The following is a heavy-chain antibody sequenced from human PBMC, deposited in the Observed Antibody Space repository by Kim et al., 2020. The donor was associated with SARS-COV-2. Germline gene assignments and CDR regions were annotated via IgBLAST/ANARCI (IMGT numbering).Heavy chain of an antibody. J-gene: IGHJ5*02. D-gene: IGHD3-10*01. Sequence: SETLSLTCAVYGGSFSGYYWSWIRQPPGKGLEWIGEINHSGSTNYNPSLKSRVTISVDTSKNQFSLKLSSVTAADTAVYYCARGRGTMVRNNWFDPWGQGTLVTVSS. V-gene: IGHV4-34*01. CDR1: GGSFSGYY. CDR2: INHSGST. CDR3: ARGRGTMVRNNWFDP.